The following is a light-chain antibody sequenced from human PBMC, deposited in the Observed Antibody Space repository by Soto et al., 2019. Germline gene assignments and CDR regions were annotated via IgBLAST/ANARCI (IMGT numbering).Light chain of an antibody. CDR3: QQYGSSPIT. J-gene: IGKJ5*01. V-gene: IGKV3-20*01. CDR2: GAS. Sequence: ESVLTQTTGTLSLSPGERATLSCRASQSVSSSYLAWYQQKPGQAPRLLIYGASSRATGVPDRFSGGGSGTDFTLTISRLEPEDFAVYYCQQYGSSPITSGQGTRPAIK. CDR1: QSVSSSY.